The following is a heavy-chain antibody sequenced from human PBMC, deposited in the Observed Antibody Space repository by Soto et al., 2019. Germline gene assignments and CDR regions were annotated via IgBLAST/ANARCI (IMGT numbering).Heavy chain of an antibody. CDR3: ARGGHIAVVTDSFDY. J-gene: IGHJ4*02. V-gene: IGHV1-46*02. Sequence: ASVKVSCKPSGYTLNTYYLHWVRQAPRQGLEWMGIIHPSGGGSTYAQKFLGRVTMTRDTSTSTVFMELSSLRSADTAVYYCARGGHIAVVTDSFDYWGQGTLVTVS. CDR1: GYTLNTYY. CDR2: IHPSGGGS. D-gene: IGHD2-21*02.